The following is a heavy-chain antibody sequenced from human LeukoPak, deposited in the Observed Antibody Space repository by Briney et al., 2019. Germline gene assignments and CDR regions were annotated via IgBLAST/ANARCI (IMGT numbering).Heavy chain of an antibody. D-gene: IGHD2-2*01. CDR2: TNPNSGGT. J-gene: IGHJ6*03. CDR1: GYRFTNFG. CDR3: ARDRDCSSTSCYDVAYYYYMDV. V-gene: IGHV1-2*02. Sequence: ASVKVSCKASGYRFTNFGITWVRQAPGQGLEWMGWTNPNSGGTNYAQKFQGRVTMTRDTSISTAYMELSKLRSDDTAVYYCARDRDCSSTSCYDVAYYYYMDVWGKGTTVTVSS.